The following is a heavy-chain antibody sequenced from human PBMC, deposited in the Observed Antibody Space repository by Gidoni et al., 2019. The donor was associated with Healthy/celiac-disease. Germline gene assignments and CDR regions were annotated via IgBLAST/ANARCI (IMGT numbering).Heavy chain of an antibody. CDR1: GFTFSSYG. CDR3: ARGLIAYCGGDCYSREYFQH. V-gene: IGHV3-33*01. CDR2: IWYDGRNK. Sequence: QVQLVESGGGVVQPGRSLRLSCAASGFTFSSYGIHWVRQAPGKGLEWVAVIWYDGRNKYYADSVKGRFTISRDNSKNTLYLKMNSLRAEDTAVYYCARGLIAYCGGDCYSREYFQHWGQGTLVTVSS. D-gene: IGHD2-21*02. J-gene: IGHJ1*01.